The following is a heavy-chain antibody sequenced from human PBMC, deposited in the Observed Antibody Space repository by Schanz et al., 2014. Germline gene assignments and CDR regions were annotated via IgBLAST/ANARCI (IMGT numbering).Heavy chain of an antibody. CDR3: AKSGYCRSTSCYQYNYYGLDV. CDR2: ISRDGTTS. Sequence: VQVVESGGGLVQPGGSLRLSCAASGFTFNDYYMNWIRQAPGKGLEWLSYISRDGTTSYYADSVKGRFTISRDNAKNSLYLEMTSLRGEDTAVYYCAKSGYCRSTSCYQYNYYGLDVWGQGTTVTVSS. CDR1: GFTFNDYY. V-gene: IGHV3-11*01. D-gene: IGHD2-2*03. J-gene: IGHJ6*02.